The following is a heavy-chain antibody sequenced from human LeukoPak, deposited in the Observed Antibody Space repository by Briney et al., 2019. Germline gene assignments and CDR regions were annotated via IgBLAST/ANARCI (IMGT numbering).Heavy chain of an antibody. CDR1: GYSFTSYW. CDR3: ARAPDSSGYYFDY. Sequence: GESLKISCKGSGYSFTSYWIGWVRQMPGKGLEWMGIIYPGNSDTRYSPSFQGQVTISADKSISTAYLQWSSLKASDTAMYYCARAPDSSGYYFDYWGQGTLVTVSS. CDR2: IYPGNSDT. D-gene: IGHD3-22*01. J-gene: IGHJ4*02. V-gene: IGHV5-51*01.